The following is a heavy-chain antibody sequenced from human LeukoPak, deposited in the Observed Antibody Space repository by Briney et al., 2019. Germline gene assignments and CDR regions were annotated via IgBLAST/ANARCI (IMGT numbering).Heavy chain of an antibody. CDR1: GYSFTSYW. CDR3: ARRAGYYGSVNLNWFDP. V-gene: IGHV5-51*07. D-gene: IGHD3-10*01. CDR2: IYPGDSDT. J-gene: IGHJ5*02. Sequence: HGESLKISCKGSGYSFTSYWIGWVHQMPGKGLEWMGIIYPGDSDTRYSPSFQGQVTISADKSISTAYLQWSSLKASDTAMYYCARRAGYYGSVNLNWFDPWGQGTLDTVSS.